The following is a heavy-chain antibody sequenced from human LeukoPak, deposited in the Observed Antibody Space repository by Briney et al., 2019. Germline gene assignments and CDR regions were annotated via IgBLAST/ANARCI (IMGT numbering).Heavy chain of an antibody. CDR2: IYYSGST. CDR1: GGSISSSGYY. CDR3: ARRARGMVVTAPFDY. J-gene: IGHJ4*02. D-gene: IGHD2-21*02. V-gene: IGHV4-39*07. Sequence: PSETLSLTCIVSGGSISSSGYYWGWIRQPPGRGLEWIGSIYYSGSTYYNPSLKSRVTISVDTSKTQFSLKLSSVTAADTAVYYCARRARGMVVTAPFDYWGQGTLVTVSS.